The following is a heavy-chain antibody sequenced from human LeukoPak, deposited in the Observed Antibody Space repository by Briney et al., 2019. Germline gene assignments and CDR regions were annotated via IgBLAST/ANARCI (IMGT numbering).Heavy chain of an antibody. CDR2: ISSNGDRT. V-gene: IGHV3-64D*06. CDR3: VRPISMVRGVIITHPWGH. CDR1: GFTFSNYA. Sequence: PGGSLRLSCSASGFTFSNYAMYWVRQAPGKGLEYVSAISSNGDRTYYADSVKGRFTVSRDNSKNTLFLQMSSLRAEDTAVYFCVRPISMVRGVIITHPWGHWGQGTLVTVSS. J-gene: IGHJ4*02. D-gene: IGHD3-10*01.